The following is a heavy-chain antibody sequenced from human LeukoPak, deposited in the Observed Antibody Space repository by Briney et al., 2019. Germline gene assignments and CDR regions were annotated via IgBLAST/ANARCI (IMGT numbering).Heavy chain of an antibody. Sequence: NPGGSLRLSCAASGFSFSEYYMTWIRQAPGKGLEWLSYISSTGITIYYADSVKGRFTISRDNSKNTLYLQMNSLRAEDTAVYYCAKDSALQPPYYYDSSGSTPFFDYWGQGTLVTVSS. CDR1: GFSFSEYY. CDR2: ISSTGITI. CDR3: AKDSALQPPYYYDSSGSTPFFDY. V-gene: IGHV3-11*01. D-gene: IGHD3-22*01. J-gene: IGHJ4*02.